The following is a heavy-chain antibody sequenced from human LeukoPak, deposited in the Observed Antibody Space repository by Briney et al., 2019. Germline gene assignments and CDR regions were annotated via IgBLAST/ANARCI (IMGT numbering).Heavy chain of an antibody. V-gene: IGHV4-59*01. CDR1: GGSISSYY. D-gene: IGHD3-22*01. J-gene: IGHJ4*02. Sequence: TASETLSLTCIVSGGSISSYYWSWIRQPPGKGLEWIGYIYYTGSTNYNPSLKSRGTISLDTSNNQFSLRLSSVTAADTAVYYCARYDYDWFLDYWGQGTLVTVSS. CDR3: ARYDYDWFLDY. CDR2: IYYTGST.